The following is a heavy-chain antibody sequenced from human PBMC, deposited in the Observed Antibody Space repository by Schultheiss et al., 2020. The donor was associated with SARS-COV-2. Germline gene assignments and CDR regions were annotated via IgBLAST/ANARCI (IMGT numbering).Heavy chain of an antibody. CDR1: GGSISSGGYY. CDR3: ARPCRATIGEDAFDI. D-gene: IGHD1-26*01. V-gene: IGHV4-61*08. CDR2: IYYSGST. Sequence: SETLSLTCTVSGGSISSGGYYWSWIRQHPGKGLEWIGYIYYSGSTNYNPSLKSRVTISVDTFKNQLSLKLSSVTAADTAVYYCARPCRATIGEDAFDIWGQGTMVTVSS. J-gene: IGHJ3*02.